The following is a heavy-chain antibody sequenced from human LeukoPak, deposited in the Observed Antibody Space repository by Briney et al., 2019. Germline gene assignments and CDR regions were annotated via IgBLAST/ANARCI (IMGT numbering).Heavy chain of an antibody. Sequence: GGSLRLSCAASGFTFSSYSMNWVRQAPGKGVEWVSSISSINSYIYYTGSANGRITISRDNAKNSMNLQMNNMRAEDTAVYYCARASYYYDSSGYTDYWGQGTLVTVSS. CDR3: ARASYYYDSSGYTDY. CDR1: GFTFSSYS. J-gene: IGHJ4*02. V-gene: IGHV3-21*01. D-gene: IGHD3-22*01. CDR2: ISSINSYI.